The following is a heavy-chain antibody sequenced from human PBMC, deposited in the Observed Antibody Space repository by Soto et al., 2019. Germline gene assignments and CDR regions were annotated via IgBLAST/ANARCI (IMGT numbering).Heavy chain of an antibody. Sequence: SETLSLTCAVYGGSFSGYYWSWIRQPPGKGLEWIGEINHSGSTNYNPSLKSRVTISVDTSKNQFSLKLGSVTAADTAVYYCASRKIATIFGVVPSNWFDPWGQGTLVTVSS. V-gene: IGHV4-34*01. CDR2: INHSGST. J-gene: IGHJ5*02. CDR3: ASRKIATIFGVVPSNWFDP. D-gene: IGHD3-3*01. CDR1: GGSFSGYY.